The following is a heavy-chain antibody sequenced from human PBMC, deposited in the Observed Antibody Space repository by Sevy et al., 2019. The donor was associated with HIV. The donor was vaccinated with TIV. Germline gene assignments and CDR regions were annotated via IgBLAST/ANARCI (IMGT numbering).Heavy chain of an antibody. V-gene: IGHV3-33*01. D-gene: IGHD1-26*01. CDR3: ARESGSDWYLDY. CDR1: GFIFSRYG. CDR2: IFNDGKTK. J-gene: IGHJ4*02. Sequence: GGSLRLSCKASGFIFSRYGVHWVRQAPGKGLEWMASIFNDGKTKYYGDAVKGRFTISRDDSKNTLYLQMDSLRAEDTAVCYCARESGSDWYLDYWGQGTLVTVSS.